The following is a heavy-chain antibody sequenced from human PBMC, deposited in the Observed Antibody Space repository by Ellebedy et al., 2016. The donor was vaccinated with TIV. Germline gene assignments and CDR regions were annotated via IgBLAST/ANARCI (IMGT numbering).Heavy chain of an antibody. V-gene: IGHV4-4*02. D-gene: IGHD6-13*01. Sequence: MPGGSLRLSCAVSGGPISSNNWWSWVRQPPGKGLKWIGEIYHSGSTNYNPSLKSRVTISVDKSKNQVSLRFSSVTAADTAVYYCARVAAGTWGGIDFWGPGTLVTVSS. CDR1: GGPISSNNW. CDR3: ARVAAGTWGGIDF. CDR2: IYHSGST. J-gene: IGHJ4*02.